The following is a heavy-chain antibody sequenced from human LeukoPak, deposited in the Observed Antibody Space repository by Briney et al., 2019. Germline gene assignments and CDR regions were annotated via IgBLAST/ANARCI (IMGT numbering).Heavy chain of an antibody. D-gene: IGHD2-2*01. CDR1: GFTFSSYS. V-gene: IGHV3-21*01. J-gene: IGHJ4*02. Sequence: GGSLRLSCAASGFTFSSYSMNWFRQAPGKGLEWVSSISSSSSYIYYADSVKGRFTISRDNAKNSLYLQMNSLRAGDTAVYYCARESLPIVVVPAAIGYWGQGTLVTVSS. CDR3: ARESLPIVVVPAAIGY. CDR2: ISSSSSYI.